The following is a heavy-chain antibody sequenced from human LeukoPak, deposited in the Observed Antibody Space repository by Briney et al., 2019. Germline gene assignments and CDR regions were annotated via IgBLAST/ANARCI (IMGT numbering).Heavy chain of an antibody. CDR3: AKASWIQLWHLDY. CDR2: ISGSGGST. D-gene: IGHD5-18*01. J-gene: IGHJ4*02. V-gene: IGHV3-23*01. Sequence: GGSLRFSCAASGFTFSSYAMSWVRQAPGKGLEWVSAISGSGGSTYYADSVKGRFTISRDNSKNTLYLQMNSLRAEDTAVYYCAKASWIQLWHLDYWGQGTLVTVSS. CDR1: GFTFSSYA.